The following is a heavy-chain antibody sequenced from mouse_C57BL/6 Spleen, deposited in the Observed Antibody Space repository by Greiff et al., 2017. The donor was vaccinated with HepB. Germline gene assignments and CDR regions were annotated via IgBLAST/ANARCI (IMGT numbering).Heavy chain of an antibody. CDR2: IDPSDSET. J-gene: IGHJ1*03. V-gene: IGHV1-52*01. CDR3: ARERKDGGYFDV. CDR1: GYTFTSYW. Sequence: VQLQQPGAELVRPGSSVKLSCKASGYTFTSYWMHWVKQRPIQGLEWIGNIDPSDSETHYNQKFKDKATLTVDKSSSTAYMQLSSLTSEDSAVYYCARERKDGGYFDVWGTGTTVTVSS.